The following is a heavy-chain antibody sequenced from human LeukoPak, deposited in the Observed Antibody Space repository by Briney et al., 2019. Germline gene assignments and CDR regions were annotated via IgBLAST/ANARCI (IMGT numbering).Heavy chain of an antibody. Sequence: GGSLRLSCAASGFTFSSYWMSWVRQAPGKGLEWVANIKQDGSEKYYVDSVKGRFTISRDNAKNSLYLQMNSLRAEDTAVYYCARPSGYSGYDYNFDYWGQGTLVTVSS. J-gene: IGHJ4*02. CDR2: IKQDGSEK. CDR3: ARPSGYSGYDYNFDY. CDR1: GFTFSSYW. V-gene: IGHV3-7*01. D-gene: IGHD5-12*01.